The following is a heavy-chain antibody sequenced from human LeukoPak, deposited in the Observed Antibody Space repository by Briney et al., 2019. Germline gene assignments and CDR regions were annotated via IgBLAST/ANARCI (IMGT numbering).Heavy chain of an antibody. CDR2: IYPGDSDT. J-gene: IGHJ4*02. CDR1: GYSFTSYW. V-gene: IGHV5-51*01. D-gene: IGHD2-2*01. CDR3: ARLLSGVPAINGFDY. Sequence: GESLQISCHGSGYSFTSYWIGWVRHMSRKGLEWMGIIYPGDSDTRYSPSFQGQVTISADKSISTAYLQWSSLKASDTAMYYCARLLSGVPAINGFDYWGQGTLVTVSS.